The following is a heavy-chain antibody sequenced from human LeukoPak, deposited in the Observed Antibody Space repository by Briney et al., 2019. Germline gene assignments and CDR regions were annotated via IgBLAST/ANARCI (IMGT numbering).Heavy chain of an antibody. Sequence: GASVKVSCKASGGTFSSYAISWVRQAPGQGLEWMGRIIPILGIANYAQKLQGRVTITADKSTSTAYMELSSLRSEDTAVYYCARDLRYSDYWGQGTLVTVSS. CDR3: ARDLRYSDY. CDR2: IIPILGIA. CDR1: GGTFSSYA. J-gene: IGHJ4*02. V-gene: IGHV1-69*04. D-gene: IGHD3-9*01.